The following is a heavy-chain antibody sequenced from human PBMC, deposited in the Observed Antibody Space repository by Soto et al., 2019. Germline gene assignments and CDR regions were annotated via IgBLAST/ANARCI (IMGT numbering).Heavy chain of an antibody. CDR1: GGTFGSYA. V-gene: IGHV1-69*01. J-gene: IGHJ6*02. D-gene: IGHD2-2*01. CDR3: ARSQGSSTSLEIYYYYYYGMDV. CDR2: IIPIPGTA. Sequence: QVQLVQSGAEVKKPGSSVKVSCKASGGTFGSYAISWVRQAPGQGLEWMGGIIPIPGTANYAQKFQGRVTIAADESTSTAYIELSSLRSEDTAVYYCARSQGSSTSLEIYYYYYYGMDVWGQGTTVNVSS.